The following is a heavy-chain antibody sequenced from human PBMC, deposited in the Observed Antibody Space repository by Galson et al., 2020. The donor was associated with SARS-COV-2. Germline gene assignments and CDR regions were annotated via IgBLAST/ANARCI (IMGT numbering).Heavy chain of an antibody. CDR1: GGSISSSDHF. CDR3: ARLPECSKTTCYPYFDS. V-gene: IGHV4-39*02. J-gene: IGHJ4*02. Sequence: SETLSLTCAVSGGSISSSDHFWGWIRQPPGEGLEWIASIFYSGSTYFNPSLKSRVTMSVDTSKNHFSLRLSSVTATDTAIYYCARLPECSKTTCYPYFDSWGQGTLVTVSS. D-gene: IGHD2-2*01. CDR2: IFYSGST.